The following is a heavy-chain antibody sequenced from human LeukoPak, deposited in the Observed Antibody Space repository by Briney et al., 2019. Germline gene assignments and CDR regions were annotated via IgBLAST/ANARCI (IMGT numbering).Heavy chain of an antibody. D-gene: IGHD3-10*01. Sequence: GGSLRLSCAASGFTVSSNYMSWVRQAPGKGLEWVSVIYSGGSTYYADSVKGRFTISRDNSKNTLYLQMNSLRAEDTAVYYYASLGWFGYYYYYGMDVWGQGTTVTVSS. V-gene: IGHV3-66*01. CDR1: GFTVSSNY. CDR2: IYSGGST. CDR3: ASLGWFGYYYYYGMDV. J-gene: IGHJ6*02.